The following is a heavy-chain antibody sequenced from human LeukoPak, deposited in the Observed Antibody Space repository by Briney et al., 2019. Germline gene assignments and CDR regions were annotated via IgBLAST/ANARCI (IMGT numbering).Heavy chain of an antibody. CDR3: ARDQGGQLWF. Sequence: GASVKVSCKASGYTFTTYPMYWVRQAPGQRLEWMGWINTGNDNTKCSQKFQDRITITRDTSAGTAYMELSSLRSEDTAVYYCARDQGGQLWFWGQGTLVTVSS. J-gene: IGHJ4*02. CDR1: GYTFTTYP. D-gene: IGHD5-18*01. CDR2: INTGNDNT. V-gene: IGHV1-3*04.